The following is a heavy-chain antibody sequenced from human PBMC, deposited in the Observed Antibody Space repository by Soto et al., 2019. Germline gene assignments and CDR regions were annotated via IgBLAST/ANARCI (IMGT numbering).Heavy chain of an antibody. CDR2: INPNSGGT. V-gene: IGHV1-2*02. J-gene: IGHJ6*02. Sequence: ASVKVSCKASGYTFTGYYMHWVRQAPGQGLEWMGWINPNSGGTNYAQKFQGRVTMTRDTSISTAYMELSRLRSDDTAVYYCAREWGDGYNYDYYYYGMDVWGQGTTVTV. D-gene: IGHD5-12*01. CDR3: AREWGDGYNYDYYYYGMDV. CDR1: GYTFTGYY.